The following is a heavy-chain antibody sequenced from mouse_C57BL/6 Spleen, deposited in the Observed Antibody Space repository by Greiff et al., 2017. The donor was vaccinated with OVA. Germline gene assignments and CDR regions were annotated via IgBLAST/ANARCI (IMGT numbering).Heavy chain of an antibody. D-gene: IGHD2-4*01. Sequence: VKLQQPGAELVKPGASVKMSCKASGYTFTSYWITWVKQRPGQGLEWIGDIYPGSGSTNYNEKFKSKATLTVDTSSSTAYMQLSSLTSEDSAVYYCARSGVYDYDLDYWGQGTTLTVSS. CDR2: IYPGSGST. CDR1: GYTFTSYW. CDR3: ARSGVYDYDLDY. V-gene: IGHV1-55*01. J-gene: IGHJ2*01.